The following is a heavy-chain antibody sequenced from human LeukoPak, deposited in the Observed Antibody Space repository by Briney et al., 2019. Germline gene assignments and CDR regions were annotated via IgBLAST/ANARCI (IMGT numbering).Heavy chain of an antibody. Sequence: PSQTLSLTCTVSGGSISISDYCWSWIRQPPGKGLEWLGYICYTGDTYYNPSLRSRVSISVDPSKNQFSLRLISVTAADTAVYYCGRANRASGFWSGYYNYYYYIDVWGKGTTVTVSS. J-gene: IGHJ6*03. CDR3: GRANRASGFWSGYYNYYYYIDV. D-gene: IGHD3-3*01. CDR2: ICYTGDT. V-gene: IGHV4-30-4*08. CDR1: GGSISISDYC.